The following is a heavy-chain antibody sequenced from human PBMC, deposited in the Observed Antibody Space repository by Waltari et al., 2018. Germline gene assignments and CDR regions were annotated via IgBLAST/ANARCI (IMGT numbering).Heavy chain of an antibody. D-gene: IGHD3-9*01. V-gene: IGHV1-46*01. CDR3: ASPNVLRYFDWLFPLDY. CDR2: INPSGGST. J-gene: IGHJ4*02. Sequence: QVQLVQSGAEVKKPGASVKVSCKASGYTFTSYYMHWVRHAPGQGLEWMGIINPSGGSTSYAQKFQGRVTMTRDTSTSTVYMELSSLRSEDTAVYYCASPNVLRYFDWLFPLDYWGQGTLVTVSS. CDR1: GYTFTSYY.